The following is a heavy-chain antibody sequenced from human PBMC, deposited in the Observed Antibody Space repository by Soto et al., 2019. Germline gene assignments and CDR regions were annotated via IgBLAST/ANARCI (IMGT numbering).Heavy chain of an antibody. V-gene: IGHV4-30-2*01. D-gene: IGHD6-19*01. CDR2: IYHSGST. J-gene: IGHJ4*02. CDR1: GGSISSGGYS. CDR3: ARASGIAVAGLDY. Sequence: SETLSLTCAVSGGSISSGGYSWSWIRQPPGKGLEWIGYIYHSGSTYYNPSLKSRVTISVDRSKNQFSLKLSSVTAADTAVYYCARASGIAVAGLDYWGQGTLVTVSS.